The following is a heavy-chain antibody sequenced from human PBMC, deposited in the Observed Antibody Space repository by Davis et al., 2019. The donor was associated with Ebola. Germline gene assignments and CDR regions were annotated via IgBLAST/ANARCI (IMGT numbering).Heavy chain of an antibody. Sequence: ASVKVSCKASGYTFTSYAMHWVRQAPGQRLEWMGWINAGNGNTKYSQKFQGRVTITRDTSASTAYMELSSLRSEDTAVYYCARAHCSSTNCYYGMDVWGQGTTVTVSS. V-gene: IGHV1-3*01. CDR3: ARAHCSSTNCYYGMDV. CDR2: INAGNGNT. J-gene: IGHJ6*02. D-gene: IGHD2-2*01. CDR1: GYTFTSYA.